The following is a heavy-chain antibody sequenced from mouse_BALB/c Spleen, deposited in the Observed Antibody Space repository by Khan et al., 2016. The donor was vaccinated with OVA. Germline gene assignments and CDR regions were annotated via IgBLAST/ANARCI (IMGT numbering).Heavy chain of an antibody. D-gene: IGHD2-2*01. CDR2: INPSDGDT. CDR3: IRSGYGSFAY. J-gene: IGHJ3*01. CDR1: GYTFISYY. Sequence: QVQLQQSGAELVKPGASVKLSCKASGYTFISYYMYWVKQRPGQGLEWIGEINPSDGDTNFNEKFKSKATLTVDKSSNTAYMQLSSLASEDSVVYYCIRSGYGSFAYWGQGTLVTVSA. V-gene: IGHV1S81*02.